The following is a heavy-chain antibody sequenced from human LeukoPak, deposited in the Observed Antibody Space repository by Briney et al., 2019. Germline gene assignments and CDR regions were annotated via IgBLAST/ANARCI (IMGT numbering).Heavy chain of an antibody. D-gene: IGHD6-6*01. CDR3: ARDIAARRGAYFDY. CDR1: GGSISSSSYY. Sequence: SETLSLTCTVSGGSISSSSYYWGWIRQPPGKGLEWIGSIYYSGSTYYNPSLKSRVTVSVDTSKNHFSLKLSSVTAADTAVYYCARDIAARRGAYFDYWGQGTLVPVSS. V-gene: IGHV4-39*07. CDR2: IYYSGST. J-gene: IGHJ4*02.